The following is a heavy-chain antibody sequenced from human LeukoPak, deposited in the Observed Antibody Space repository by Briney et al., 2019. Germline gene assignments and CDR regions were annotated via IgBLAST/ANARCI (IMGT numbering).Heavy chain of an antibody. CDR3: ATLVGAPQGY. D-gene: IGHD1-26*01. V-gene: IGHV3-33*01. CDR2: IWYDGSNI. CDR1: GISFSSHG. J-gene: IGHJ4*02. Sequence: GGSLRLSCAASGISFSSHGMHWVRQAPGKGLEWVAVIWYDGSNIYYADSVKGRFTISRDNSKNTLYLQMNSLRAEDTAVYYCATLVGAPQGYWGQGTLVTVSS.